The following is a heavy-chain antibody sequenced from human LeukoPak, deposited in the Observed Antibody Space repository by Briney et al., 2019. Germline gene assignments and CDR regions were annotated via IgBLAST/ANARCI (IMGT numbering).Heavy chain of an antibody. V-gene: IGHV3-30*02. CDR3: AKGFSGYSGYDDLTIFDC. CDR2: IRNDGSKK. Sequence: GGSLRLSCTASGFTFSSYGMHWVRQAPGKGLEWVAFIRNDGSKKYDADSVKGRFTISRDNSKNTLYLQMNSLRAEDTAVCYCAKGFSGYSGYDDLTIFDCWGQGTLVTVSS. J-gene: IGHJ4*02. D-gene: IGHD5-12*01. CDR1: GFTFSSYG.